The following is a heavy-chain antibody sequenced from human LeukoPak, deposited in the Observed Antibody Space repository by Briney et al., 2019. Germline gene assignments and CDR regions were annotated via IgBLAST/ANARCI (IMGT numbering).Heavy chain of an antibody. CDR1: GGTFSSYA. J-gene: IGHJ6*02. Sequence: ASVKVSCKASGGTFSSYAISWVRQAPGQGLEWMGGIIPIFGTANYAQKFQGRVTITADKSTSTAYMELSSLRSEDTAVYYCARDLGSYGGYYYYGMDVWGQGTTVTVSS. V-gene: IGHV1-69*06. D-gene: IGHD5-18*01. CDR2: IIPIFGTA. CDR3: ARDLGSYGGYYYYGMDV.